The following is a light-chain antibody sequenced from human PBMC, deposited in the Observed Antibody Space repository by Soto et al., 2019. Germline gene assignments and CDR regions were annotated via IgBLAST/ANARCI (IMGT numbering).Light chain of an antibody. CDR3: QKYSSVPV. V-gene: IGKV1-27*01. CDR1: QGIRNF. Sequence: DIPMTQSPTSLSASVGDRVTITCRASQGIRNFVAWYQQKPGKAPKLLIYAASTLQSGVPSRFSGRGSGTDFTLTINSLQPEDVATYSCQKYSSVPVFGPGTKVEIK. J-gene: IGKJ3*01. CDR2: AAS.